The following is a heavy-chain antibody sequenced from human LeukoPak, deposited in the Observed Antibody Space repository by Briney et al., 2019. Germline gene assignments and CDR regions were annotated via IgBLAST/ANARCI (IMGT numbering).Heavy chain of an antibody. J-gene: IGHJ3*02. Sequence: GGALRLSWAGSGFTFSDYYMSWIRQAPGKGLEWVSYISNSGRTIYYADSVKGRLTISRDNTKNSLYLQMNSLRAEDTAVYYCAREWEGWFGELSHAFDIWGQGTMVTVSS. CDR3: AREWEGWFGELSHAFDI. CDR1: GFTFSDYY. D-gene: IGHD3-10*01. V-gene: IGHV3-11*04. CDR2: ISNSGRTI.